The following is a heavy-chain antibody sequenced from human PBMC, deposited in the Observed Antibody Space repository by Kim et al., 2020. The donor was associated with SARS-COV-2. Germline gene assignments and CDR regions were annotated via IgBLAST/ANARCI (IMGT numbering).Heavy chain of an antibody. CDR3: ARDSASSYYYYYGMDV. D-gene: IGHD3-10*01. Sequence: SVKGRFTISRDNAKNSLYLQMNGLRAEDTAVYYCARDSASSYYYYYGMDVWGQGTTVTVSS. J-gene: IGHJ6*02. V-gene: IGHV3-48*03.